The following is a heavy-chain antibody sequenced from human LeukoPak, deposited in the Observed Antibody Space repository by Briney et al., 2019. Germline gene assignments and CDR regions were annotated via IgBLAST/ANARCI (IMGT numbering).Heavy chain of an antibody. Sequence: SVKVSCKASGGTFSSYAISWVRQAPGQGLEWMGGIIPIFGTANYAQKFQGRVTITADESTSTAYLELSSLRSEYTAVYYCARSRTTVTYYFDYWGQGTLVTVSS. V-gene: IGHV1-69*01. D-gene: IGHD4-17*01. J-gene: IGHJ4*02. CDR3: ARSRTTVTYYFDY. CDR2: IIPIFGTA. CDR1: GGTFSSYA.